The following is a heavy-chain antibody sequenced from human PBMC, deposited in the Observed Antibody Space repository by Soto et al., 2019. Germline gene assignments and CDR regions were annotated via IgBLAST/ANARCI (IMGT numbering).Heavy chain of an antibody. CDR2: INSDGSDT. V-gene: IGHV3-74*01. D-gene: IGHD6-19*01. CDR1: GFAFGSYW. Sequence: EVQLVESGGGLVQPGGSLRLSCAASGFAFGSYWMHWVRQAPGKGLVWVARINSDGSDTSYANSVKGRFTSSRDNGKNTVSLQMNSLRDEDTAVYFCARDAVAATWYFDIWGRGTLVAVSS. J-gene: IGHJ2*01. CDR3: ARDAVAATWYFDI.